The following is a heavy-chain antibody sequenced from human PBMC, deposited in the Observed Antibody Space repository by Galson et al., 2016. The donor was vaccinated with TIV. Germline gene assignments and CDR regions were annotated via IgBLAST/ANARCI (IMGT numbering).Heavy chain of an antibody. V-gene: IGHV1-8*02. CDR2: INPNSGNT. CDR1: GYTFTSYN. J-gene: IGHJ4*02. CDR3: AGVPVFFNKQWRVLNRGFYFDY. D-gene: IGHD6-19*01. Sequence: SVKVSCKASGYTFTSYNIYWVRQASGQGLEWMGWINPNSGNTGYAQKFQDRVTMTRNTSINTAYMELRGLRSEDTDVYYCAGVPVFFNKQWRVLNRGFYFDYWGQGTLATVSS.